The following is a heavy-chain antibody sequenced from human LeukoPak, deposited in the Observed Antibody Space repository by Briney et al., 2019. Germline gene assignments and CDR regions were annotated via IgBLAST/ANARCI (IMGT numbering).Heavy chain of an antibody. Sequence: PSETLSLTCTVSGGSTNSYFWTWIRQPPGKGLEWIGYIYCSGSTKYNPSLKSRVTISLDTSKNQFSLNLSSVTAADTTVYYCARDIRGYNYGWFDYWGQGTLVTVSS. CDR3: ARDIRGYNYGWFDY. J-gene: IGHJ4*02. CDR1: GGSTNSYF. V-gene: IGHV4-59*01. D-gene: IGHD5-18*01. CDR2: IYCSGST.